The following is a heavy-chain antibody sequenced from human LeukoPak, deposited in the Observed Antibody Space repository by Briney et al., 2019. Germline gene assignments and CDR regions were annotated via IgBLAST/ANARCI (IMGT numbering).Heavy chain of an antibody. CDR1: GFTFNDHA. J-gene: IGHJ5*02. CDR2: ISHRGDDT. D-gene: IGHD3-10*01. V-gene: IGHV3-23*01. Sequence: PGGSLRLSCAASGFTFNDHAMSWVRQAPGKGLEWVSSISHRGDDTYYADSVKGRFIVSRENSKNAVYLQMNRLGIEDTAVHHCARAPYNSGSRNWFDPWGQGTLVTVSS. CDR3: ARAPYNSGSRNWFDP.